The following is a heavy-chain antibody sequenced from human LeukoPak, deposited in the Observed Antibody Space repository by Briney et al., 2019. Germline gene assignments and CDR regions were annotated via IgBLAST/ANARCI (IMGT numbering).Heavy chain of an antibody. CDR2: ISSSSSYI. CDR3: ASSSGIAVPQYYYYYYGMDV. Sequence: GGPLRLSCAASGFTFSSYSMNWVRQAPGKGLEWVSSISSSSSYIYYADSVKGRFTISRDNAKNSLYLQMNSLRAEDTAVYYCASSSGIAVPQYYYYYYGMDVWGQGTTVTVSS. D-gene: IGHD6-19*01. CDR1: GFTFSSYS. J-gene: IGHJ6*02. V-gene: IGHV3-21*01.